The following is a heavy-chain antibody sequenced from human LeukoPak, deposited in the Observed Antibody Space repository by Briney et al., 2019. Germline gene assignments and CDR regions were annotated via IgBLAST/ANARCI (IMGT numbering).Heavy chain of an antibody. CDR2: IYPSDSDT. J-gene: IGHJ5*02. V-gene: IGHV5-51*01. CDR1: GYSFTSYW. D-gene: IGHD2-2*01. CDR3: ARSLGYCSSTSCYSWFDP. Sequence: GESLKISCKGSGYSFTSYWIGWVRQMPGKGLEWMGIIYPSDSDTRYSPSFQGQVTISADKSISTAYLQWSSLKASDTAMYYCARSLGYCSSTSCYSWFDPWGQGTPVTVSS.